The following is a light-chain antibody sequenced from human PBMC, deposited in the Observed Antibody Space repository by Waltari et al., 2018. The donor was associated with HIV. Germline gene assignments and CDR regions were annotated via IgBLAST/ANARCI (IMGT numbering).Light chain of an antibody. CDR1: NSNIGPNT. CDR2: SNE. Sequence: SVLTQPPSASGTPGQRVTISCSGSNSNIGPNTGNWYRQLPGTTPQLLIHSNEQRHSGVPDRFSGSKSGTSASLAISGLQSEDEADYYCAAWDDTLNGWVFGGGTKLTVL. J-gene: IGLJ3*02. CDR3: AAWDDTLNGWV. V-gene: IGLV1-44*01.